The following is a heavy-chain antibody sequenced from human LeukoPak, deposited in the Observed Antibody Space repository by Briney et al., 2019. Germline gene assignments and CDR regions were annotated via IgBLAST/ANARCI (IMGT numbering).Heavy chain of an antibody. D-gene: IGHD6-13*01. CDR1: GGSISSGSYN. CDR3: ARYLAAGGTYYFDY. Sequence: SQTLSLTCTVSGGSISSGSYNWNWIRQPAGKGLEWIGRIFTSGSTNYNPSLQSRVSISVDTSKNQFSLRLSSVTAADTALYYCARYLAAGGTYYFDYWGQGTLVTVSS. J-gene: IGHJ4*02. CDR2: IFTSGST. V-gene: IGHV4-61*02.